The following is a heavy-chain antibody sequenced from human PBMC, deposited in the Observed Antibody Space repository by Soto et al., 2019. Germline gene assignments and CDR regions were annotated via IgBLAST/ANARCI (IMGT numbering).Heavy chain of an antibody. CDR3: AKDRLGSIQLFDY. J-gene: IGHJ4*02. CDR1: GFTFSSDA. V-gene: IGHV3-23*01. D-gene: IGHD5-18*01. CDR2: ISGSGGST. Sequence: GGSLRLSCTASGFTFSSDAMSWVRQAPGKGLEWVSAISGSGGSTYYADSVKGRFTISRDNSKNTLYLQMNSLRAEDTAVYYCAKDRLGSIQLFDYWGQGTLDNVSS.